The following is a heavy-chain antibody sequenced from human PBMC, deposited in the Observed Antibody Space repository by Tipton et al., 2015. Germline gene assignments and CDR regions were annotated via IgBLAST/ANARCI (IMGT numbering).Heavy chain of an antibody. CDR2: ISQRDGT. CDR3: ARDLEHGMDV. D-gene: IGHD5-24*01. J-gene: IGHJ6*02. V-gene: IGHV4-61*01. CDR1: GGSVSSVSYY. Sequence: TLSLTCTVSGGSVSSVSYYWGWIRQTPGKGLEWIGYISQRDGTNYNPSLKSRVTISTDTSKNQFFLNLTSVTAADTAVYICARDLEHGMDVWGQGTTVTVS.